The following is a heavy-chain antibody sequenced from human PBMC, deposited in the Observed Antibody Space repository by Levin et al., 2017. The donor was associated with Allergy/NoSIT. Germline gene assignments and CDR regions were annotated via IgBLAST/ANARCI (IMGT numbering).Heavy chain of an antibody. D-gene: IGHD3-22*01. CDR1: GFTFNRYV. CDR3: AREGPGSSGYAGYFDY. Sequence: GGSLRLSCGVSGFTFNRYVMHWVRQAAGTGLEWVAVLPSEGNKNYAESVRGRFAVSGDISKNTIFLDMNSLRPEDTAVYYCAREGPGSSGYAGYFDYWGLGTLVTVYS. V-gene: IGHV3-30*09. CDR2: LPSEGNK. J-gene: IGHJ4*02.